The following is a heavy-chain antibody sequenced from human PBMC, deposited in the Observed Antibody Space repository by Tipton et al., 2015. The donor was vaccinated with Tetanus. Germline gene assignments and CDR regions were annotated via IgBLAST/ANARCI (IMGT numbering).Heavy chain of an antibody. V-gene: IGHV3-33*01. CDR3: ARDGITMTSYYYYGMDV. J-gene: IGHJ6*02. Sequence: SGFTFRNYGMHWVRQAPGRGLEWVAIVWYDGRNKYYADSVEGRFTISRDNSKDTVYLQMNNLRVEDTAVYYCARDGITMTSYYYYGMDVWGQGTTVTVSS. CDR1: GFTFRNYG. CDR2: VWYDGRNK. D-gene: IGHD3-22*01.